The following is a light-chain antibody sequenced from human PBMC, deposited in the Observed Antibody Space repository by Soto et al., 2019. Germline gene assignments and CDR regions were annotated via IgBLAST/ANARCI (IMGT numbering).Light chain of an antibody. Sequence: IRRAPCSGTLSVSVGARVRITCRASQSISTYLAWHQQKPGKAPKLLIYKASSLESGVPSRFSGSGSGTEFTLTISSLQPEDVATYYCQKYNSAPLTFGGGTKVDIK. CDR1: QSISTY. CDR3: QKYNSAPLT. CDR2: KAS. V-gene: IGKV1-5*03. J-gene: IGKJ4*01.